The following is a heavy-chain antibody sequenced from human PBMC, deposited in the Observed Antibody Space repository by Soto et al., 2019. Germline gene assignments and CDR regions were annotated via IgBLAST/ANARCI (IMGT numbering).Heavy chain of an antibody. Sequence: SETLSLTCTVSGGSISSFCWSWIRQPAGKGLEWIGRIYSGGRNNYNPPLKSRVTMSVDTSKNQFSLRLSSVTAADTAMYYCARGSSRWDYWGQGTLVTVSS. CDR1: GGSISSFC. D-gene: IGHD6-13*01. V-gene: IGHV4-4*07. J-gene: IGHJ4*02. CDR2: IYSGGRN. CDR3: ARGSSRWDY.